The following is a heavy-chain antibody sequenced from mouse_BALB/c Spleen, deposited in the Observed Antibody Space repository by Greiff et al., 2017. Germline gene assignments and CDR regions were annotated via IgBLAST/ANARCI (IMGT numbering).Heavy chain of an antibody. Sequence: VQLVESGPGLVAPSQSLSITCTVSGFSLSRYSVHWVRQPPGKGLEWLGMIWGGGSTDYNSALKSRLSISKDNSKSQIFLKMNSLQTDDTAMYYCARNKQDYGSGGFAYWGQGTLVTVSA. CDR3: ARNKQDYGSGGFAY. D-gene: IGHD1-1*01. J-gene: IGHJ3*01. CDR1: GFSLSRYS. V-gene: IGHV2-6-4*01. CDR2: IWGGGST.